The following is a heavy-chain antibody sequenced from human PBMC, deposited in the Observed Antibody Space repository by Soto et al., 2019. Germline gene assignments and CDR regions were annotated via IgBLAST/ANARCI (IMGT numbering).Heavy chain of an antibody. CDR1: GGPFRGYY. Sequence: PSETLSFPVAVYGGPFRGYYWSWIRQPPGKGLEWTGEINHSGSTNYNPSLKGRVTISVDTSKNQFSLKQSSVTAADTAVYYCASTPTTSWGGSGTRFDYWGPGTLVTVSS. CDR3: ASTPTTSWGGSGTRFDY. J-gene: IGHJ4*02. V-gene: IGHV4-34*01. D-gene: IGHD1-1*01. CDR2: INHSGST.